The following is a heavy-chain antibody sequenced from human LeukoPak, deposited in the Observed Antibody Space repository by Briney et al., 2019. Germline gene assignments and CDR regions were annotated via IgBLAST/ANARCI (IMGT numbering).Heavy chain of an antibody. CDR1: GGSISSYY. Sequence: SETLSLTCTVSGGSISSYYWSWIRQPPGKGLEWIGYIYYSGSTNYNPSLKSRVTISVDTSKNQFSLKLSSVTAADTAVYYCAGGSAFYYYGMDVWGKGTTDTVSS. CDR3: AGGSAFYYYGMDV. D-gene: IGHD3-10*01. V-gene: IGHV4-59*01. J-gene: IGHJ6*04. CDR2: IYYSGST.